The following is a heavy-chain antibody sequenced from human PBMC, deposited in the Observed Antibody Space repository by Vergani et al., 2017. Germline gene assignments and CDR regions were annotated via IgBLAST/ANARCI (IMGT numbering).Heavy chain of an antibody. CDR3: ARNLGRLLWFGENYYYYGMDV. CDR2: IRYDGSSE. CDR1: GFTLNTYG. Sequence: QVQILQSGGGVVQPGGSLRLSCTLSGFTLNTYGIHWVRQAPGKGLEWVSFIRYDGSSEYYGDSVKGRFTISRDNAKNSLYLQMNSLRAEDTAVYYCARNLGRLLWFGENYYYYGMDVWGQ. V-gene: IGHV3-30*02. J-gene: IGHJ6*02. D-gene: IGHD3-10*01.